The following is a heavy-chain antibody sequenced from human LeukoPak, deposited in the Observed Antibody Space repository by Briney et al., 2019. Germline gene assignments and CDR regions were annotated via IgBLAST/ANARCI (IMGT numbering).Heavy chain of an antibody. CDR1: GFTFDDYA. V-gene: IGHV3-9*01. J-gene: IGHJ3*02. CDR2: ISWNSGSI. CDR3: AKDSEMRDPNDAFDI. Sequence: PGRSLRLSCAASGFTFDDYAMHWVRPAPGKGLEWVSGISWNSGSIGYADSVKGRFTISRDNAKNSLYLQMNSLRAEDTALYYCAKDSEMRDPNDAFDIWGQGTMVTVSS.